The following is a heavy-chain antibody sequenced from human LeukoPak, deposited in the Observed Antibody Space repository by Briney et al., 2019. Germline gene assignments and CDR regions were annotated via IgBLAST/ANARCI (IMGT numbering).Heavy chain of an antibody. J-gene: IGHJ5*02. D-gene: IGHD6-13*01. Sequence: ASVKVSCKASGYTFTSYYMHWVRQAPGRGLEWMGIINPSGGSTSYAQKFQGRVTMTRDTSTSTVYMELSSLRSEDTAVYYCAREGRAAAGLYPWGQGTLVTVSS. CDR3: AREGRAAAGLYP. V-gene: IGHV1-46*01. CDR1: GYTFTSYY. CDR2: INPSGGST.